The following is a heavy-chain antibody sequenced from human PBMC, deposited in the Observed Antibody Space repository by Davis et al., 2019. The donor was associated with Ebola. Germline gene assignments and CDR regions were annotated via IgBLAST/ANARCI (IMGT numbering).Heavy chain of an antibody. J-gene: IGHJ6*04. CDR3: ARGVHGDYYYGMDV. D-gene: IGHD4-17*01. Sequence: SVKVSCKPSVGTFSSYAICWVRQAPGQGLEGTGGVILIFGTANYAQNFQGRVTITADESTSTAYMELTSLRSEDTAVYYCARGVHGDYYYGMDVWGKGTTVTVSS. V-gene: IGHV1-69*13. CDR1: VGTFSSYA. CDR2: VILIFGTA.